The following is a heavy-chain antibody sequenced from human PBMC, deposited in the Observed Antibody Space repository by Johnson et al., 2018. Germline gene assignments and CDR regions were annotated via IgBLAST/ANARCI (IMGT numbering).Heavy chain of an antibody. V-gene: IGHV3-30*18. D-gene: IGHD4-17*01. CDR2: ISYDGSNK. CDR1: GFTFSSYG. CDR3: AKGRVRTTEINYYYYYGMDV. Sequence: QVQLQESGGGVVQPGRSLRLSCAASGFTFSSYGMHWVRQAPGKGLEWVAVISYDGSNKYYADSVKGRFTISRDNSKNTLYLKMNSLRAEDTAVYYCAKGRVRTTEINYYYYYGMDVWGQGTTVTVSS. J-gene: IGHJ6*02.